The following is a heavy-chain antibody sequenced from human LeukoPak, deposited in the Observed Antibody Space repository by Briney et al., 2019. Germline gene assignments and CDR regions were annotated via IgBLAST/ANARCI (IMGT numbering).Heavy chain of an antibody. CDR1: GFTFSSYR. CDR3: ARDVAARGDY. J-gene: IGHJ4*02. V-gene: IGHV3-21*01. CDR2: ISSSSSYI. Sequence: GGSLRLSCAASGFTFSSYRMNWVRQAPGKGLEWASSISSSSSYIYYADSVKGRFTISRDNAKNSLYLQMNSLRAEDTAVYYCARDVAARGDYWGQGTLVTVSS. D-gene: IGHD6-6*01.